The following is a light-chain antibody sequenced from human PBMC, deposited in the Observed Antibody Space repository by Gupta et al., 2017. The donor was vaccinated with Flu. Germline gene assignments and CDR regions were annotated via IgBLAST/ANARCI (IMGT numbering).Light chain of an antibody. J-gene: IGKJ2*02. V-gene: IGKV2-30*01. CDR1: QRLLSSDGNPY. CDR2: QVS. Sequence: VPLGPPASISCRSSQRLLSSDGNPYLPWFQQRPGPSPRRLLYQVSNRASGVPDRFSGSGSGTEFTLNISRVEADDVGVYFCMQGTCWPCAFGQGTKLEI. CDR3: MQGTCWPCA.